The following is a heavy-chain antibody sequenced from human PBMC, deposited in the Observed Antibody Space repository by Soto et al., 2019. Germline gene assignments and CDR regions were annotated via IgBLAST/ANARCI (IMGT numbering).Heavy chain of an antibody. V-gene: IGHV1-18*01. CDR2: ISAYNGNT. D-gene: IGHD3-16*02. Sequence: QVQLVQSGAEVKKPGASVKVSCKASGYTFTSYGISWVRQAPGPGLEWMGWISAYNGNTNYAQKLQGRVTMTTDTSTSTAYMELRSLRSADTDVYYCARGVNYDYVWGSYRPPYYFDYWGQGTLVTVSS. J-gene: IGHJ4*02. CDR3: ARGVNYDYVWGSYRPPYYFDY. CDR1: GYTFTSYG.